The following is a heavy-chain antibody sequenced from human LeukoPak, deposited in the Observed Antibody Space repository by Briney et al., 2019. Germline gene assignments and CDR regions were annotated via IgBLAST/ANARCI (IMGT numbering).Heavy chain of an antibody. V-gene: IGHV4-59*08. CDR1: GGSISNNY. J-gene: IGHJ1*01. CDR3: ARVVQSTDSSGFYLPEYFQH. D-gene: IGHD3-22*01. CDR2: IYYSGST. Sequence: PSETLSLTCSVSGGSISNNYWSWIRQPPGKGLEWIGYIYYSGSTNYNPSLKSRLTISVDTSKNQFSLKLRSVTAADTAVYYCARVVQSTDSSGFYLPEYFQHWGQGTLVTVSS.